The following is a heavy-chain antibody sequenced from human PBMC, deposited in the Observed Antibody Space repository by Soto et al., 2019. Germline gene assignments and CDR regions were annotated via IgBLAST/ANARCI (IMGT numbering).Heavy chain of an antibody. CDR2: IIPALGTT. CDR1: GDTFSSYT. D-gene: IGHD2-21*02. CDR3: ARRRYCGYDCYHKHYYGMDV. Sequence: QVQLVQSGAEVKKPGSSVKVSCRASGDTFSSYTVNWVRQAPGRGLEWLGRIIPALGTTDYAQKFKGRVTITSDTSTTIVYMELSSLRSEDRAVYYCARRRYCGYDCYHKHYYGMDVWGQGTTVTVAS. J-gene: IGHJ6*02. V-gene: IGHV1-69*08.